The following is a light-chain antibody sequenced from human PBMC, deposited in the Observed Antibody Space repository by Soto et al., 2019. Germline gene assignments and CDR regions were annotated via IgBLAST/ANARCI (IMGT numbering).Light chain of an antibody. V-gene: IGKV3-11*01. Sequence: EIALTQSPATLSLSPGERATLSCRASQTVSSSLAWYQQKPGQAPRLLIYEVSNRATGIPARFSGSGSGADFTLTISSLEPEDFAVYYCQQRSNWPPWTFGQGTKVDIK. J-gene: IGKJ1*01. CDR2: EVS. CDR3: QQRSNWPPWT. CDR1: QTVSSS.